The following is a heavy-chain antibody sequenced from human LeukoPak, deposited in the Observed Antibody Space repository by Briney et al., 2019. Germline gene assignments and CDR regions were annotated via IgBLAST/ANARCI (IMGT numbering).Heavy chain of an antibody. V-gene: IGHV4-59*01. CDR2: IYYSGST. Sequence: SETLSLTCTVSGGSISSYYWTWIRQPPGKGLEWIGYIYYSGSTDYHPSLKSRVTISLDTSKNQFSLKLSSMTAADTAVYYCARDKLGWHFDLWGRGTLVIVCS. CDR1: GGSISSYY. D-gene: IGHD7-27*01. J-gene: IGHJ2*01. CDR3: ARDKLGWHFDL.